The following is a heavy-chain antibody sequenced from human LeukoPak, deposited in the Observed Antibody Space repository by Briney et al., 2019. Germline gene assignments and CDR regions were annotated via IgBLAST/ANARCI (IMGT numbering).Heavy chain of an antibody. CDR1: GGSISSGDYY. D-gene: IGHD3-10*01. CDR3: ARVTMVRGVINRYFDS. CDR2: IYYSGST. Sequence: PSETLSLTCTVSGGSISSGDYYWSWIRQPPGKGLEWIGYIYYSGSTYYNPSLKSRVTISVDTSKNQFSLKLSSVTAADTAVYYCARVTMVRGVINRYFDSWGQGTLVTVSS. V-gene: IGHV4-30-4*01. J-gene: IGHJ4*02.